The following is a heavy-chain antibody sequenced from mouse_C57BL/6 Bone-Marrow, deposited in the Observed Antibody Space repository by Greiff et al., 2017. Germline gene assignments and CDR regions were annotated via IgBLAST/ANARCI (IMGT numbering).Heavy chain of an antibody. D-gene: IGHD2-2*01. CDR3: ARSEVTRFAY. J-gene: IGHJ3*01. V-gene: IGHV5-6*01. Sequence: EVQRVESGGDLVKPGGSLKLSCAASGFTFSSYGMSWVRQTPDKRLEWVANISSGGSYTYYPDSVKGRVTISRDNAKNTLYLQMSSLKSEDTAMYYCARSEVTRFAYWGQGTLLTVSA. CDR2: ISSGGSYT. CDR1: GFTFSSYG.